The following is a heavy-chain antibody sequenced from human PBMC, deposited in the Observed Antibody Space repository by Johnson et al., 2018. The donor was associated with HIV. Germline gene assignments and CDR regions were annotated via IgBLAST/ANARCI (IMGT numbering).Heavy chain of an antibody. Sequence: QVQLVESGVTLVQPGRSLRLSCAASGFTFSSYGMHWVRQAPGKGLEWVAVISYDGSNKYYVDSVKGRFTISRDDAKNLLFLQMNSLTADDTAVYYCGRGGRVVMEDVFGIWGQGTMVTVSS. J-gene: IGHJ3*02. CDR3: GRGGRVVMEDVFGI. CDR2: ISYDGSNK. D-gene: IGHD3-3*01. CDR1: GFTFSSYG. V-gene: IGHV3-30*03.